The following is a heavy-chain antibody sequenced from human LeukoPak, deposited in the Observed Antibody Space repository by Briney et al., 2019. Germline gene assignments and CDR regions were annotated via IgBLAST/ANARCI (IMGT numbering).Heavy chain of an antibody. CDR2: ISGSGGST. CDR3: AKDGDYDSSGYPAYYFDY. Sequence: GGTLRLSCAASGFTFSSYGMSRVRQAPGKGLEWVSAISGSGGSTYYADSVKGRFTISRDNSKNTLYLQMNSLRAEDTAVYYCAKDGDYDSSGYPAYYFDYWGQGTLVTVSS. J-gene: IGHJ4*02. V-gene: IGHV3-23*01. D-gene: IGHD3-22*01. CDR1: GFTFSSYG.